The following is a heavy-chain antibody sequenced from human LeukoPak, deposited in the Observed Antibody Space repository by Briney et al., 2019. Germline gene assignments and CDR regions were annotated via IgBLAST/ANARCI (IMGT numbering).Heavy chain of an antibody. CDR2: MTPNSGNT. CDR1: GYTFTNYD. J-gene: IGHJ3*01. D-gene: IGHD2-21*02. CDR3: AFCGGDCGGAFDV. Sequence: GASVKVSCKASGYTFTNYDINWLRQGTGQGLEWMAWMTPNSGNTGHEQKFQGRLTMTRDISISIAYMELSSLRSEDTAVYYCAFCGGDCGGAFDVWGQGTTVTVSS. V-gene: IGHV1-8*01.